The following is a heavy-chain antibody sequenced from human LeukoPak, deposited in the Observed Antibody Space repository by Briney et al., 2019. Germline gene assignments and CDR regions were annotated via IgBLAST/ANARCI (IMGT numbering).Heavy chain of an antibody. D-gene: IGHD6-19*01. V-gene: IGHV4-4*02. J-gene: IGHJ4*02. Sequence: RSSETLSLTCAVSGGSISSSNWWSWVRQPPGKGLEWIGEIYHSGSTNYNPSLKSRVTISVDKSKNQFSLKLSSVTAADTAVYYCARGRFSIVEAPLGYWGQGTLVTVSS. CDR2: IYHSGST. CDR3: ARGRFSIVEAPLGY. CDR1: GGSISSSNW.